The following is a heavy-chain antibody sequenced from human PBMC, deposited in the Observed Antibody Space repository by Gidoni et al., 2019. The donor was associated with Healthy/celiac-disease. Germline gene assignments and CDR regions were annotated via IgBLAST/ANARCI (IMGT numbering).Heavy chain of an antibody. CDR2: ISAYNGNT. D-gene: IGHD3-9*01. CDR3: ARVHPDKKNWFDP. J-gene: IGHJ5*02. CDR1: VYTFTSYG. Sequence: QVQLVQSGAEVNKPGASVKVFCKASVYTFTSYGISWVRQAPGQGLEWMGWISAYNGNTNYAEKLQGRVTMTTDTSTRTAYMELRSLRSDDTAVYYCARVHPDKKNWFDPWGQGTLVTVSS. V-gene: IGHV1-18*01.